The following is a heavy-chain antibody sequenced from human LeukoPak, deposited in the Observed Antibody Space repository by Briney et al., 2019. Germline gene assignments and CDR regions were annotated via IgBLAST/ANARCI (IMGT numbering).Heavy chain of an antibody. CDR3: ATVMGRSSSPPSDWFDP. J-gene: IGHJ5*02. CDR1: GYTLTELF. V-gene: IGHV1-24*01. D-gene: IGHD2-2*01. CDR2: FDPEDGET. Sequence: ASVKVSCKVSGYTLTELFMHWVRQAPGKGLEWMGGFDPEDGETIYAQKFQGRVTMTEGTSTDTAYMELSSLRSEDTAVYYCATVMGRSSSPPSDWFDPWGQGTLVTVSS.